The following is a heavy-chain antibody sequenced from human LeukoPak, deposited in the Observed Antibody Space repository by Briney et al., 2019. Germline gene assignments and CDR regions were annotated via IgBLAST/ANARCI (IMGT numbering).Heavy chain of an antibody. CDR1: GFTFSSYA. Sequence: GGSLRLSCTASGFTFSSYAMSWVRQAPGKGLEWVSAISASGGSTYYADSVKGRFTISRDNSKNTLYLQMNSLRAEDTAVYYCARVIVVVVAAEYHFDYWGQGTLVTVSS. D-gene: IGHD2-15*01. CDR3: ARVIVVVVAAEYHFDY. CDR2: ISASGGST. V-gene: IGHV3-23*01. J-gene: IGHJ4*02.